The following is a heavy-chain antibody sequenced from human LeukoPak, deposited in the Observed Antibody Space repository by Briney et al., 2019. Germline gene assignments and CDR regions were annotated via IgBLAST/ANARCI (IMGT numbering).Heavy chain of an antibody. CDR1: GGSISSGGYS. D-gene: IGHD3-22*01. CDR3: ARLGDSSGYYAFDY. CDR2: IYYSGST. J-gene: IGHJ4*02. V-gene: IGHV4-30-4*07. Sequence: SETLSLTCAVSGGSISSGGYSWSWIRQPPGKGLEWIGYIYYSGSTYYNPSLKSRVTISVDTSKNQFSLKLSSVTAADTAVYYCARLGDSSGYYAFDYWGQGTLVTVSS.